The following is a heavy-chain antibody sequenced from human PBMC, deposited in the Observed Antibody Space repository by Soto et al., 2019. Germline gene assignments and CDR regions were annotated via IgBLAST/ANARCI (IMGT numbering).Heavy chain of an antibody. D-gene: IGHD3-9*01. CDR1: GGSFSGYY. V-gene: IGHV4-34*01. J-gene: IGHJ6*02. CDR3: ARQRIFVLNRRDYYYGMDV. Sequence: SETLSLTCAVYGGSFSGYYWSWIRQPPGKGLEWIGEINHSGSTNYNPSLKSRVTISVDTSKNQFSLKLSSVTAADTAVYYCARQRIFVLNRRDYYYGMDVWGQGTTVTVSS. CDR2: INHSGST.